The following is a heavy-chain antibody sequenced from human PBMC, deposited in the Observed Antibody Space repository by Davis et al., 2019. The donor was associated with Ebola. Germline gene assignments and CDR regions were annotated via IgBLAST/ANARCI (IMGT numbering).Heavy chain of an antibody. CDR2: VNSNGGYT. CDR3: AKIEAYGSGNYFEY. J-gene: IGHJ4*02. D-gene: IGHD3-10*01. CDR1: GFSFSNYA. Sequence: GGSLRLSCAASGFSFSNYAMSWARQAPGKGLEWVSAVNSNGGYTYYADSVKGRFTISRDTSTVYLQMNSLRVEDTAVYYCAKIEAYGSGNYFEYWGQGTLVTISS. V-gene: IGHV3-23*01.